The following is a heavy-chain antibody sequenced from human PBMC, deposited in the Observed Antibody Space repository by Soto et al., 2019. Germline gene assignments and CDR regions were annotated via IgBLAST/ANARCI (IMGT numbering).Heavy chain of an antibody. CDR1: GYTFTSYY. CDR3: ARPLISSGWGAYYYYGMDV. Sequence: QVQLVQSGAEVKKPGASVKVSCKAFGYTFTSYYMHWVRQAPGQGLEWMGIINPSGGSTSYAQKFQGRVTMTRDTSTSTVYMELSSLRSEDTAVYYCARPLISSGWGAYYYYGMDVWGQGTTVTVSS. J-gene: IGHJ6*02. V-gene: IGHV1-46*01. CDR2: INPSGGST. D-gene: IGHD6-19*01.